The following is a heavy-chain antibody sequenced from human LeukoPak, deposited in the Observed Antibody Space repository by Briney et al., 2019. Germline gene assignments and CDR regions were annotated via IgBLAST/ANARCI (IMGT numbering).Heavy chain of an antibody. CDR3: ARQKQSHENFDY. J-gene: IGHJ4*02. Sequence: GGSLRLSCAASGFTVSSYAMHWVRQPIGKGLEWVSALGIAGDTFYPGSVKGRFTISRENAKNSLCLQMNSLRAEDTAIYYCARQKQSHENFDYWGQGTLVTVSS. D-gene: IGHD1/OR15-1a*01. CDR1: GFTVSSYA. V-gene: IGHV3-13*01. CDR2: LGIAGDT.